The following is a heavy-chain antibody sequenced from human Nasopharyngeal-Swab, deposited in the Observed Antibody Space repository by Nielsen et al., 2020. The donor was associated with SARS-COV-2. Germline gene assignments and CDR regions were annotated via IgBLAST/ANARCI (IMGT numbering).Heavy chain of an antibody. CDR2: ISSSSSTI. CDR3: ARTYNWNLRAFDI. J-gene: IGHJ3*02. D-gene: IGHD1-20*01. V-gene: IGHV3-48*04. Sequence: GESLKISCAASGFTFSSYSMNWVRQAPGKGLEWVSYISSSSSTIYYADSVKGRFTISRDNAKNSLYLQMNSLRAEDTAVYYCARTYNWNLRAFDIWGQGTMVTVSS. CDR1: GFTFSSYS.